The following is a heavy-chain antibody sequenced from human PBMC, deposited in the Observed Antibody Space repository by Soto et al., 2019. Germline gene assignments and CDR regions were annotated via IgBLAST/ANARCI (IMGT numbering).Heavy chain of an antibody. V-gene: IGHV4-61*01. CDR3: ARAANLDFWSGPHFDY. CDR1: GGSVSSGSYY. Sequence: QVQLQESGPGLVKPSETLSLTCTVSGGSVSSGSYYWSWIRQPPGKGLEWIGYIYYSGSTNYNPSHKSRVTISVDTSKVQFSLKLSSVTAADMAVYYCARAANLDFWSGPHFDYWGQGTLVTVSS. CDR2: IYYSGST. D-gene: IGHD3-3*01. J-gene: IGHJ4*02.